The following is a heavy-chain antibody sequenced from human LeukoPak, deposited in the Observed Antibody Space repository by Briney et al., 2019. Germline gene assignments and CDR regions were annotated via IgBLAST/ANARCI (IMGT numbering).Heavy chain of an antibody. CDR2: IKEDGSEK. V-gene: IGHV3-7*01. J-gene: IGHJ5*02. CDR3: ARDRRRVTIFGVDGNWFDP. Sequence: GSLRPSCAASGFTFSSYWMSWVRQAPGKGLEWVANIKEDGSEKYYVDSVKGRFTISRDNAKNSLYLQMNSLRAEDTAVYYCARDRRRVTIFGVDGNWFDPWGQGTLVTVSS. D-gene: IGHD3-3*01. CDR1: GFTFSSYW.